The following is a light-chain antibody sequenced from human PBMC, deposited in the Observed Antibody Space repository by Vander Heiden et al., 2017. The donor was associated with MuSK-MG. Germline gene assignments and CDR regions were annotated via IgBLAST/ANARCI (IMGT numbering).Light chain of an antibody. Sequence: QSALTQPASVSGSPGQSITISCTGTSSDVGGYNYVSWYQQHPGKAPKLMIYDVSNRPSGVSNRFSCSKSGNTASLTISGLQAEDEADYYCSSYTSSSTLFGGGTKLTGL. CDR2: DVS. J-gene: IGLJ3*02. CDR1: SSDVGGYNY. V-gene: IGLV2-14*01. CDR3: SSYTSSSTL.